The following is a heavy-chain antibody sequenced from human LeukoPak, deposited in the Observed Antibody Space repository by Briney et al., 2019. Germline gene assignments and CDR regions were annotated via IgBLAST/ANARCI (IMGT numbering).Heavy chain of an antibody. CDR2: INTNTGNP. D-gene: IGHD3-10*01. CDR3: ARDLGGSGSPPYY. J-gene: IGHJ4*02. V-gene: IGHV7-4-1*02. Sequence: ASVKVSCKASGYTFPSYAMNWVRQAPGQGLEWMGWINTNTGNPTYAQGFTGRFVFSLDTSVSAAYLQISSLEAEDTAVYYCARDLGGSGSPPYYWGQGTLVTVSS. CDR1: GYTFPSYA.